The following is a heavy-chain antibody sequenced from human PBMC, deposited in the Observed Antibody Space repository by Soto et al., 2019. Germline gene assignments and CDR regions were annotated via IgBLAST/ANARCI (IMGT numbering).Heavy chain of an antibody. V-gene: IGHV3-23*01. D-gene: IGHD6-13*01. Sequence: GGSLRLSCAASGFTFSSYAMSWVRQAPGKGLEWVSAISGSGGSTYYADSVKGRFTISRDNAKNSLYLQMNSLRDEDTAVYYCAGGRYSSNEWGFDYWGQGTLVTVSS. CDR3: AGGRYSSNEWGFDY. J-gene: IGHJ4*02. CDR2: ISGSGGST. CDR1: GFTFSSYA.